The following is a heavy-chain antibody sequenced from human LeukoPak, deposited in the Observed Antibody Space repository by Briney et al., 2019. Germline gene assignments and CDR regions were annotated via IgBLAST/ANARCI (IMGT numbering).Heavy chain of an antibody. Sequence: SETLSLTCTVSGGSISSYYWSWIRLPPGKGLEWIGYIYYSGSTNYNPSLKSRVTISVDTSKNQFSLKLSSVTAADTAVYYCARGGGYDSGGRDYWGQGTLVTVSS. J-gene: IGHJ4*02. CDR3: ARGGGYDSGGRDY. CDR1: GGSISSYY. D-gene: IGHD5-12*01. V-gene: IGHV4-59*01. CDR2: IYYSGST.